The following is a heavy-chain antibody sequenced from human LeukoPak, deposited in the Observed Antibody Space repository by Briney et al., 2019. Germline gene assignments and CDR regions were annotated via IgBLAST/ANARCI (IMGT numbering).Heavy chain of an antibody. J-gene: IGHJ3*02. CDR2: MNPNSGNT. D-gene: IGHD6-13*01. Sequence: ASVKVSCKASGYSFTSYDINWVRQATGQGLEWMGWMNPNSGNTGYAQKFQGRITITRNTSISTAYMELSSLRSEDTAVYYCAKDLAAQESDAFDIWGQGTMVTVSS. V-gene: IGHV1-8*03. CDR1: GYSFTSYD. CDR3: AKDLAAQESDAFDI.